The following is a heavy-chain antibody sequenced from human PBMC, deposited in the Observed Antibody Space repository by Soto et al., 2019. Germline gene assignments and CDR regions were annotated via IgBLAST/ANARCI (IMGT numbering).Heavy chain of an antibody. V-gene: IGHV4-34*01. D-gene: IGHD6-19*01. J-gene: IGHJ6*02. CDR1: GGSFSGYY. CDR3: ARGRQWMAYYYYGMDV. Sequence: SETLSLTCAVYGGSFSGYYWSWIRQPPGKGLEWIGEINHSGSTNYNPSLKSRVTISVDTSKNQFSLKLSSVTAADTAVYYCARGRQWMAYYYYGMDVWGQGTTVTVYS. CDR2: INHSGST.